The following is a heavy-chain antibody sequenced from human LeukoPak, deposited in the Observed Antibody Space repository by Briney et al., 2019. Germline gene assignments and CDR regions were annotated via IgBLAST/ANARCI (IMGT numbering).Heavy chain of an antibody. CDR2: IRSKANSYAT. CDR3: TRHADPREDIVVVPAATDNWNFYYYMDV. D-gene: IGHD2-2*01. Sequence: PGGSLRLSCAASGFTFDDYAMHWVRQASGKGLEWVGRIRSKANSYATAYAASVKGRFTISRDDSKNTAYLQMNSLKTEDTAVYYCTRHADPREDIVVVPAATDNWNFYYYMDVWGKGTTVTVSS. CDR1: GFTFDDYA. V-gene: IGHV3-73*01. J-gene: IGHJ6*03.